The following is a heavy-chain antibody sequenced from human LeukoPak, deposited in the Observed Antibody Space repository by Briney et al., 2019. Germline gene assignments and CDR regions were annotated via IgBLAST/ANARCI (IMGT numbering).Heavy chain of an antibody. CDR3: ARSYYGSPYYYLDY. V-gene: IGHV3-53*01. J-gene: IGHJ4*02. CDR1: GFTVTGNY. CDR2: IYSGGST. D-gene: IGHD3-10*01. Sequence: PGGSLRLSCAASGFTVTGNYMSWVRQAPGKGLEWVSVIYSGGSTYYADSVKGRFTISRDNFKNTLYLQMNSLRAEDTAVYHCARSYYGSPYYYLDYWGQGTLVTVSS.